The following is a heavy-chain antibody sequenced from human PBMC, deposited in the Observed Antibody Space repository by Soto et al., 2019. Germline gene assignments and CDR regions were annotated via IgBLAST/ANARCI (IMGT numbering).Heavy chain of an antibody. CDR1: GYTFTSYG. Sequence: QVQLVQSGAEVKKPGASVKVSCKASGYTFTSYGISWVRQAPGQGLEWMGWISAYNGNTNYAQKLQGRVTMTTDTSTSTAYMELRSLRSDDTTVYYCARDEPGIVGATASGMDVWGQGTTVTVSS. D-gene: IGHD1-26*01. CDR2: ISAYNGNT. V-gene: IGHV1-18*04. J-gene: IGHJ6*02. CDR3: ARDEPGIVGATASGMDV.